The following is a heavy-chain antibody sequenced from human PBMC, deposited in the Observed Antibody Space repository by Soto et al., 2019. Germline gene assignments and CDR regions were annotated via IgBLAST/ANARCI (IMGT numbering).Heavy chain of an antibody. CDR2: IDPSDSYT. V-gene: IGHV5-10-1*01. Sequence: PGESLKISCKGSGYSFTSYWISWVRQMPGKGLEWMGRIDPSDSYTNYSPSFQGHVTISADKSISTAYLQWSSLKASDTAMYYFARRVVPPLTCYSIYGMDVWGQGTTVTVSS. CDR1: GYSFTSYW. CDR3: ARRVVPPLTCYSIYGMDV. J-gene: IGHJ6*02. D-gene: IGHD3-9*01.